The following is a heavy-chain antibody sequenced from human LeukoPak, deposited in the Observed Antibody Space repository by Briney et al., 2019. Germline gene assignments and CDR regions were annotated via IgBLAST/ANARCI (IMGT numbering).Heavy chain of an antibody. CDR3: ARDPGYAIYYFDY. Sequence: GGSLRLSCAASGFTFSTYAVNWVRQAPGKGLEWVSTISGRGDSPYYADSVKGRFSISRDNSKNTLFLHMNSLRAEDTAVYFCARDPGYAIYYFDYWGQGNLVTVSS. CDR1: GFTFSTYA. D-gene: IGHD3-9*01. CDR2: ISGRGDSP. V-gene: IGHV3-23*01. J-gene: IGHJ4*02.